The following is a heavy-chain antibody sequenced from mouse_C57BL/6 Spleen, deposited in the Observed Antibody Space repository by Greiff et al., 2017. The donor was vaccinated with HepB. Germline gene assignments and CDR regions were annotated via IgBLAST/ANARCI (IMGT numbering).Heavy chain of an antibody. V-gene: IGHV14-4*01. CDR1: GFNIKDDY. J-gene: IGHJ2*01. D-gene: IGHD2-5*01. CDR2: IDPENGDT. CDR3: TTVYYSNYTGY. Sequence: EVKLMESGAELVRPGASVKLSCTASGFNIKDDYMHWVKQRPEQGLEWIGWIDPENGDTEYASKFQGKATITADTSSNTAYLQLSSLTSEDTAVYYCTTVYYSNYTGYWGQGTTLTVSS.